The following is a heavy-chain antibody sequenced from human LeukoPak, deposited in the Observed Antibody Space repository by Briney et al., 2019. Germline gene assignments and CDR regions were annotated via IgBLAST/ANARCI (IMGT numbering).Heavy chain of an antibody. Sequence: PGGSLSLSCAASGFTFSSYWMSWVRQAPGKGLEWVANIRQDGSERYYVDSVKGRFTISRDNAQNLLYLQMNSLRAEDTAVYYCASTFVVVTAEDAFDIWGQGTMVTVSS. V-gene: IGHV3-7*01. J-gene: IGHJ3*02. CDR3: ASTFVVVTAEDAFDI. CDR1: GFTFSSYW. CDR2: IRQDGSER. D-gene: IGHD2-21*02.